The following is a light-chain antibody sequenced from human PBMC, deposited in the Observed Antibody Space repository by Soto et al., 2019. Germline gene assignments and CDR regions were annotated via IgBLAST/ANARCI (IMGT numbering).Light chain of an antibody. J-gene: IGLJ3*02. CDR2: SSN. V-gene: IGLV1-44*01. CDR3: AAWDGSLNVVL. CDR1: SSNIGTNT. Sequence: QSVLTQPPSASGTPGQRVTISCSGSSSNIGTNTVNWYQQFPRSAPKLLMYSSNQRPSGVPDRFSGSKSGTSASLAISGLQSDDEADYYCAAWDGSLNVVLFGGGTKLTVL.